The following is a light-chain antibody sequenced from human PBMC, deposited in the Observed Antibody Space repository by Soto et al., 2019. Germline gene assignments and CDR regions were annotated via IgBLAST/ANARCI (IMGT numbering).Light chain of an antibody. Sequence: EIVLTQSPATLSSFPGGRATLSCRASQSVSSNLAWYQQKPGQAPRLLIYGASTRATGIPARFSGSGSGTEFTLTISSLQSEDFAVYYCQQYNNWPITFGQGTRLEIK. CDR1: QSVSSN. V-gene: IGKV3-15*01. CDR2: GAS. CDR3: QQYNNWPIT. J-gene: IGKJ5*01.